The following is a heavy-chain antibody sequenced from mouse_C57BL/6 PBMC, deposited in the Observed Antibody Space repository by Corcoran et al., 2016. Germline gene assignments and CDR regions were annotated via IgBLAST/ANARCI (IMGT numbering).Heavy chain of an antibody. CDR2: INTYSGVP. CDR3: ARDGNYFDY. CDR1: GYTFTTYG. V-gene: IGHV9-3*01. Sequence: QIQLVQSGPELKKPGETVKISCKAAGYTFTTYGVSWGKQAPGKGLKGMGGINTYSGVPTYADDFKGRFAFSLETSANTAYWQINNRKNEDTATYFCARDGNYFDYWAQGTTLTVSS. J-gene: IGHJ2*01. D-gene: IGHD1-1*01.